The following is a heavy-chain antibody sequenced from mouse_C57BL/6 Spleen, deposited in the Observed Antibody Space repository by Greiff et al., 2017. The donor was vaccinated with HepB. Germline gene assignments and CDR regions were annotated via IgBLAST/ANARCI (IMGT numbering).Heavy chain of an antibody. V-gene: IGHV1-26*01. CDR1: GYTFTDYY. J-gene: IGHJ2*01. CDR2: INPNNGGT. Sequence: EVQLQQSGPELVKPGASVKISCKASGYTFTDYYMNWVKQSHGKSLEWIGDINPNNGGTSYNQKFKGKATLTVDKSSSTAYMELRSLTSEDSAVYYCASIGVFDYWGQGTTLTVSS. CDR3: ASIGVFDY. D-gene: IGHD2-14*01.